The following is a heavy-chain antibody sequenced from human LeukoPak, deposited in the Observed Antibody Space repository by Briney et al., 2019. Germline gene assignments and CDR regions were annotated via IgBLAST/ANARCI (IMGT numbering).Heavy chain of an antibody. CDR1: GFTFSSYD. D-gene: IGHD6-13*01. V-gene: IGHV3-13*01. CDR3: ARAAGRHWYFDL. Sequence: PGGSLRLSCAASGFTFSSYDMHWVRQATGKGLEWVSAIGTAGDTYYPGSVKGRFTISRENAKNSLYLQMNSLRAGDTAVYYCARAAGRHWYFDLWGRGTLVTVSS. CDR2: IGTAGDT. J-gene: IGHJ2*01.